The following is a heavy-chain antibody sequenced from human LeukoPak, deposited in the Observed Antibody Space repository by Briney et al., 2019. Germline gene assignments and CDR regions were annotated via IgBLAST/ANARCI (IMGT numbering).Heavy chain of an antibody. J-gene: IGHJ4*02. V-gene: IGHV3-74*01. CDR3: ARGDHTFWGFPH. D-gene: IGHD7-27*01. Sequence: GGSLTLSCAASGFTFSSYWMHWVRHAPGKGLMWVSRVKNDGSNTNYADSVKGRFTISRDNAKNTLYLQMNSLGAEDTAVYYCARGDHTFWGFPHWGQGTLVTVSS. CDR2: VKNDGSNT. CDR1: GFTFSSYW.